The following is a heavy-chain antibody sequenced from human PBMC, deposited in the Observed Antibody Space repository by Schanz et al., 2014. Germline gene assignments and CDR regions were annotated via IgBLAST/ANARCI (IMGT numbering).Heavy chain of an antibody. Sequence: EVQLLESGGGLVRPGGSLRLSCTTSGLIFSTYTLNWVRQAPGKGLEWVSGMSWNAGSLGYGDSVKGRFTISRDNAKNSLYLQMNSLRAEDTALYYCARDSGSSSWYPSDYWGQGTLVTVSS. J-gene: IGHJ4*02. CDR3: ARDSGSSSWYPSDY. V-gene: IGHV3-9*01. CDR2: MSWNAGSL. D-gene: IGHD6-13*01. CDR1: GLIFSTYT.